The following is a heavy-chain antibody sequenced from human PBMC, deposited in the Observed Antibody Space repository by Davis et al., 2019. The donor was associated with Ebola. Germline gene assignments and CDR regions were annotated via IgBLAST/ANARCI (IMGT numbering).Heavy chain of an antibody. CDR1: GFTFSSYS. CDR2: INHSGST. Sequence: ESLKISCAASGFTFSSYSMNWIRQPPGKGLEWIGEINHSGSTNYNPSLKSRVTISVDTSKNQFSLKLSSVTAADTAVYYCARGAGYSYGYVYYYYGMDVWGKGTTVTVSS. CDR3: ARGAGYSYGYVYYYYGMDV. V-gene: IGHV4-34*01. D-gene: IGHD5-18*01. J-gene: IGHJ6*04.